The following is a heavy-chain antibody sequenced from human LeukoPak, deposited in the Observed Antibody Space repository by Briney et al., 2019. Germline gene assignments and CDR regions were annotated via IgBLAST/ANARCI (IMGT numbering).Heavy chain of an antibody. D-gene: IGHD3-10*01. CDR3: AHRQSGRYFYNSGTMGYVDY. V-gene: IGHV2-5*01. Sequence: SGPTLVNPTQALTLTCAISGFALGSRAVGVGWIRQPPGKALERHAPLSWNVGWHYNTSLKSRLTITQHTSKNQIVHTMTDVDPVDTTSYYCAHRQSGRYFYNSGTMGYVDYWGQGTLATVSS. J-gene: IGHJ4*02. CDR2: LSWNVGW. CDR1: GFALGSRAVG.